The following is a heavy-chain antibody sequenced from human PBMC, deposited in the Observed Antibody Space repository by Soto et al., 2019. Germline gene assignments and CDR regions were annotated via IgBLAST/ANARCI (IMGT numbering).Heavy chain of an antibody. D-gene: IGHD2-21*02. CDR2: ITKSGGST. V-gene: IGHV3-23*01. CDR1: GFTFNSYA. J-gene: IGHJ4*02. CDR3: AKLPGDSWGFFDY. Sequence: EVQLLESGGGLVQPGGSLRLSCAASGFTFNSYAMSWVRQAPGKGLAWVSAITKSGGSTYYADSVKGRFTISRDNSKNTVYLQMNRLGAEDPAVYYCAKLPGDSWGFFDYWGQGTLVTVSS.